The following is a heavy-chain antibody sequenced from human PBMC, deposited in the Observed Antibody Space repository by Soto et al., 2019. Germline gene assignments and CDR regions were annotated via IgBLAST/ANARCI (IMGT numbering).Heavy chain of an antibody. CDR1: GYTFTSHG. J-gene: IGHJ5*02. V-gene: IGHV1-18*01. CDR3: ARDRCTWGCYMLDP. Sequence: GASVKVSCKASGYTFTSHGISWVRQAPGQGLEWMGWISTYNGNTNYAQKLQGRVTMTTDTSTSTAYMELRSLRSDDTAVYYCARDRCTWGCYMLDPWGQGTLVTVSS. D-gene: IGHD2-15*01. CDR2: ISTYNGNT.